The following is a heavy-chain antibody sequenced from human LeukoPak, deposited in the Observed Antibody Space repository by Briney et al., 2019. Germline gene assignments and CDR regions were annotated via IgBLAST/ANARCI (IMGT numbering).Heavy chain of an antibody. V-gene: IGHV3-30*18. J-gene: IGHJ6*02. CDR1: GFTFSSYG. CDR2: ISYDGSNK. Sequence: PGGSLRLSCAASGFTFSSYGMHWVRQAPGKGLEWVAVISYDGSNKYYADSVKGRFTISRDNSKNTLYLQMNSLRAEDTAVYYCAKGVGPTQTYYYYGMDVWGQGTTVTVPS. CDR3: AKGVGPTQTYYYYGMDV. D-gene: IGHD3-10*01.